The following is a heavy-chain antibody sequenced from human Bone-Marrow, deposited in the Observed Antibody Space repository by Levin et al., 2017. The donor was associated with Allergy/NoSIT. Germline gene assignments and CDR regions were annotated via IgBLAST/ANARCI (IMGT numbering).Heavy chain of an antibody. V-gene: IGHV7-4-1*02. D-gene: IGHD2-8*01. CDR1: GYTFNTYA. CDR2: INTNTGNP. Sequence: GESLKISCKASGYTFNTYAMNWVRQAPGQGLEWMGWINTNTGNPTYAQGFTGRFVFSLDTSVTTAYLQISSLKTEDAAVYYCARSYCSNSVCFNGDYYYSMDVWGQGTTVIVSS. J-gene: IGHJ6*02. CDR3: ARSYCSNSVCFNGDYYYSMDV.